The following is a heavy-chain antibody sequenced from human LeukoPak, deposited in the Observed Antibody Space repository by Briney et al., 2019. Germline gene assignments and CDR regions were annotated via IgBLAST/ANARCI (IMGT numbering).Heavy chain of an antibody. CDR3: ARGRCGFTRCMLTFHHYYMDV. J-gene: IGHJ6*03. CDR1: GGSISSYD. CDR2: VHTSGST. V-gene: IGHV4-4*07. D-gene: IGHD2-8*01. Sequence: PSETLSLTCTVSGGSISSYDGSWIRQPAGKGLEWIGRVHTSGSTNYTPSRKSRATMSVGTCKNPFPLKLSPVTAADTAVYYCARGRCGFTRCMLTFHHYYMDVWGKGTTVTVSS.